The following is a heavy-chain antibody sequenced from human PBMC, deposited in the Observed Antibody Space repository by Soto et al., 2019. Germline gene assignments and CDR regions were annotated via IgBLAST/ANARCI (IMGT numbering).Heavy chain of an antibody. CDR3: VPVQLLVFVVY. CDR2: ISYDGSNK. Sequence: QVQLVESGGGVVQPGRSLRLSCAASGITFSTYGMHWVRQAPGKGLEWVAVISYDGSNKYYADSVKGRFTISRDNSNKRLYVEMNSLRPEGTAMYSCVPVQLLVFVVYWGQGTLVTVSS. CDR1: GITFSTYG. V-gene: IGHV3-30*03. D-gene: IGHD6-19*01. J-gene: IGHJ4*02.